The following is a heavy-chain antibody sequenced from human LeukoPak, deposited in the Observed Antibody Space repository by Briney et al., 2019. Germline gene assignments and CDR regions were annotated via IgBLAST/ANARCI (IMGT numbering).Heavy chain of an antibody. CDR2: IYYSGNT. V-gene: IGHV4-39*07. CDR1: GGSISRSNYY. CDR3: ARGDSNTWYPTGLHLDY. J-gene: IGHJ4*02. Sequence: SETLSLTCTVSGGSISRSNYYWAWIRQPPGKGLEWIGSIYYSGNTYYNSSLESRVTISVDTSRTQFSLKLNSVTAADTAVYYCARGDSNTWYPTGLHLDYWGQGTLVSVSS. D-gene: IGHD6-13*01.